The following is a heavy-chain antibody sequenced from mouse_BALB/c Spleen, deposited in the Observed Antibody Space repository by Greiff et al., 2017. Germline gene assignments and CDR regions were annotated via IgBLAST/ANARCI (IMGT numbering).Heavy chain of an antibody. CDR3: ARLLGLRRYYAMDY. J-gene: IGHJ4*01. V-gene: IGHV5-12-1*01. D-gene: IGHD2-4*01. Sequence: DVMLVESGGGLVKPGGSLKLSCAASGFAFSSYDMSWVRQTPEKRLEWVAYISSGGGSTYYPDTVKGRFTISRDNAKNTLYLQMSSLKSEDTAMYYGARLLGLRRYYAMDYWGQGTSVTVAS. CDR1: GFAFSSYD. CDR2: ISSGGGST.